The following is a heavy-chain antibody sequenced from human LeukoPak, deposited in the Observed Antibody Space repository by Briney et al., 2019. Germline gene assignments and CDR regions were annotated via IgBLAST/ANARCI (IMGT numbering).Heavy chain of an antibody. V-gene: IGHV4-34*01. CDR2: INHSGST. D-gene: IGHD3-10*01. CDR3: AGGLRVKTMVRGAKNMDV. CDR1: GGSFSGYY. J-gene: IGHJ6*03. Sequence: SETLSLTCAVYGGSFSGYYWSWIRQPPGKGLEWIGEINHSGSTNYNPSLKSRVTISVDTSKNQFSLKLSSVTAADTAVYYCAGGLRVKTMVRGAKNMDVWGKGTTVTVSS.